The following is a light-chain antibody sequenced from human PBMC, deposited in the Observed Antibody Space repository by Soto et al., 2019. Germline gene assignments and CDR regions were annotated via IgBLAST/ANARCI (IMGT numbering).Light chain of an antibody. J-gene: IGLJ2*01. CDR1: NIGSKS. Sequence: SYGLTQPPSVSVAPGKTARITCGGNNIGSKSVHWYQQKAGQAPILAMYYDSDRPSGIPERFSGSNSGNTATLTISTVEAGDEADYYCQVWDISSNHVVFGGGTKLTVL. CDR3: QVWDISSNHVV. CDR2: YDS. V-gene: IGLV3-21*04.